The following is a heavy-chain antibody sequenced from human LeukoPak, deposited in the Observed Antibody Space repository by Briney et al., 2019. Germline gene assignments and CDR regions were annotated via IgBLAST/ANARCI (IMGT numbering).Heavy chain of an antibody. J-gene: IGHJ4*02. CDR3: ARHGGRPGDY. CDR1: GFMFTSYS. CDR2: ISSSGSTI. Sequence: PGGSLRLSCAASGFMFTSYSMNWVRQAPGKGLEWVSYISSSGSTIYYADSVKGRFTISRDNAKNSPYLQMNSLRAEDTAVYYCARHGGRPGDYWGQGTLVTVSS. D-gene: IGHD4-23*01. V-gene: IGHV3-48*04.